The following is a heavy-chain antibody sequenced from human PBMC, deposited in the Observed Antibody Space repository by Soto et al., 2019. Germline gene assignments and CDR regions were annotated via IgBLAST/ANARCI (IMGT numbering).Heavy chain of an antibody. CDR2: ISAYNGNT. V-gene: IGHV1-18*01. J-gene: IGHJ3*02. CDR1: GYTFTSYG. CDR3: ATSSYYYASSGYYYRGAFDI. D-gene: IGHD3-22*01. Sequence: QVQLVQSGAEVKKPGASVKVSCKASGYTFTSYGISWVRQAPGQGLEWMGWISAYNGNTNYAQKLQGRVTMTTDTSKSTAYMELRSLRSDDTAVYFCATSSYYYASSGYYYRGAFDIWGQGTMVTVSS.